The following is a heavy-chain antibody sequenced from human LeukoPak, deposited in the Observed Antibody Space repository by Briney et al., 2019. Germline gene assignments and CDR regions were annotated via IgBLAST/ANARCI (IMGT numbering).Heavy chain of an antibody. D-gene: IGHD5-12*01. Sequence: GASVKVSCKASGYTFTSYGISWVRQAPGQGLEWMGWISAYNGNTNYAQKLQGRVTMTTDTSTSTAYMELRSLRSDDTAVYYCARAYSGYDSEPLDYWGQGTLVTVSS. V-gene: IGHV1-18*01. CDR1: GYTFTSYG. J-gene: IGHJ4*02. CDR3: ARAYSGYDSEPLDY. CDR2: ISAYNGNT.